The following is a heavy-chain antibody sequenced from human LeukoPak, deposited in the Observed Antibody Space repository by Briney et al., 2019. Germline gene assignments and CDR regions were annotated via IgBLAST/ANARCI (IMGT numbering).Heavy chain of an antibody. Sequence: PSETLSLTCTVSGGSISGSTYYWGWIRQPPGKGLEWIGSIYYSGSTYYNPSLKSRVTLSVDTSKNQFSLKLSPVTAADTAVYYCARDHDYSYYYYYMDVWGKGTTVTVSS. D-gene: IGHD4-11*01. CDR2: IYYSGST. CDR1: GGSISGSTYY. J-gene: IGHJ6*03. CDR3: ARDHDYSYYYYYMDV. V-gene: IGHV4-39*07.